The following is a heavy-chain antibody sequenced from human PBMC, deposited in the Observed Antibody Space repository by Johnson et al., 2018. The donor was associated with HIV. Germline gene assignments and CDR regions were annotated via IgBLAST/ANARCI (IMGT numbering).Heavy chain of an antibody. V-gene: IGHV3-30*19. CDR1: GFTFSIYG. Sequence: QVQLVESGGGVVQPGRSLRLSCAASGFTFSIYGMHWVRQAPGKGLEWVAVIWYDGSNTYYADSVKGRFTISRDNSKNTLYLQMNSLRAEDTAVYYCAASVYYYDSSGYFAFDIWGQGTMVTVSS. J-gene: IGHJ3*02. CDR3: AASVYYYDSSGYFAFDI. CDR2: IWYDGSNT. D-gene: IGHD3-22*01.